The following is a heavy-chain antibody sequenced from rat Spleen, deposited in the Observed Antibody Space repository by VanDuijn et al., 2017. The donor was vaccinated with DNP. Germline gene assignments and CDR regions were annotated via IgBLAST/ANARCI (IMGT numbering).Heavy chain of an antibody. J-gene: IGHJ2*01. CDR2: IGSPAYAP. Sequence: EVQLVESGGGLVQPGRSLKFSCAASGFTFSDYYMAWVRQAPAKGLEWVAYIGSPAYAPYYTDSVKGRFAISRDNAKSTLYLQMNSLRSEDMATYYCVRWNSGHFDYWGQGVMVTVSS. V-gene: IGHV5-22*01. D-gene: IGHD4-3*01. CDR3: VRWNSGHFDY. CDR1: GFTFSDYY.